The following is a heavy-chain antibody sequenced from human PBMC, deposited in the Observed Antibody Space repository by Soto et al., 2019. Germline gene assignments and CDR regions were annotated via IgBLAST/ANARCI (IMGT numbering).Heavy chain of an antibody. Sequence: QVQLVQSGAEVKKPGASVKVSCKASGYTFTSYAMHWVRQAPGQRLEWMGWINAGNGNTKYSQKFQGRVTITRDTSASKAYMELSSLRSEDTAVYYCARGPGDCSSTSCYAGTLYGMDVWGQGTTVTVSS. CDR2: INAGNGNT. V-gene: IGHV1-3*01. CDR3: ARGPGDCSSTSCYAGTLYGMDV. J-gene: IGHJ6*02. CDR1: GYTFTSYA. D-gene: IGHD2-2*01.